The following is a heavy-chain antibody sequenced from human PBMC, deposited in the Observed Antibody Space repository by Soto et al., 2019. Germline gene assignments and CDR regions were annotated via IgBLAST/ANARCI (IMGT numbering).Heavy chain of an antibody. D-gene: IGHD1-1*01. CDR3: ARDPGNDEALDY. CDR1: GFTFSNYG. J-gene: IGHJ4*02. Sequence: QVQVVESGGGVVQPGRSLRLSCAASGFTFSNYGMHWVRQAPGKGLEWVAVIWHDGKNKYYADSVQGRFTISRDNSKNTLYLQMNSLRAEDTAVYYCARDPGNDEALDYWGQGTLVTVSS. V-gene: IGHV3-33*01. CDR2: IWHDGKNK.